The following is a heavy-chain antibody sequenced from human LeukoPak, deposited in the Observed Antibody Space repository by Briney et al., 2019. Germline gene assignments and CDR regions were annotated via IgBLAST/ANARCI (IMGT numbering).Heavy chain of an antibody. CDR3: ADSSIAARPFDP. J-gene: IGHJ5*02. D-gene: IGHD6-6*01. Sequence: SVKVSYKASGGTFSSYAISWVRQAPGQGLEWMGGIIPIFGTANYAQKFQGRVTITADESTSTAYMELSSLRSEDTAVYYCADSSIAARPFDPWGQGTLVTVSS. CDR2: IIPIFGTA. CDR1: GGTFSSYA. V-gene: IGHV1-69*13.